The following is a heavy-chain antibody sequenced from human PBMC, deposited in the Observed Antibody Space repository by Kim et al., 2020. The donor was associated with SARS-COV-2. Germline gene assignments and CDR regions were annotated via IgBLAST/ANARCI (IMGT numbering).Heavy chain of an antibody. J-gene: IGHJ5*02. D-gene: IGHD3-10*01. CDR3: ARSGYYGSGSYSFDP. Sequence: DSVKGRFTISRDNAKNTLYLQMNSLRAEDTAVYYCARSGYYGSGSYSFDPWGQGTLVTVSS. V-gene: IGHV3-74*01.